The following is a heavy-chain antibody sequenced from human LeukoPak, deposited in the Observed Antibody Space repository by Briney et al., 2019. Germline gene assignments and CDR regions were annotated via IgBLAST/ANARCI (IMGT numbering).Heavy chain of an antibody. J-gene: IGHJ4*02. D-gene: IGHD3-10*02. CDR3: ARHMLGRKRSFDS. CDR2: INDSGST. V-gene: IGHV4-34*01. Sequence: SETLSLTCGVYGGSFSGYYWSWIRQPPGKGLEWIGEINDSGSTNYNPSLKSRATISADTSKNQFSLNLSSVTAADTAVYYCARHMLGRKRSFDSWGQGTLVTVSS. CDR1: GGSFSGYY.